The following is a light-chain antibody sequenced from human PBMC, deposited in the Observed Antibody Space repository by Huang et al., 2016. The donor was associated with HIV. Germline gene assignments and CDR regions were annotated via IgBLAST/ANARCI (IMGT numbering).Light chain of an antibody. J-gene: IGKJ2*01. Sequence: DIVVSQSPLSLPVTPGVPASISCRSTESLLRSDGHNYLNWYLQKAGRSPQLLIYVGANRASGVPDRFSGRGSGTDFTLIISRVEAADVGVYYCMQTLQTPYTFGRGTKLEIK. CDR2: VGA. V-gene: IGKV2-28*01. CDR1: ESLLRSDGHNY. CDR3: MQTLQTPYT.